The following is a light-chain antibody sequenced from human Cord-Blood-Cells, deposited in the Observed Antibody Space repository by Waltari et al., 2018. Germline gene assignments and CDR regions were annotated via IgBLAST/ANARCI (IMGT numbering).Light chain of an antibody. CDR2: EVS. CDR3: SSYAGSNNLWV. CDR1: SSDVGGYSY. V-gene: IGLV2-8*01. J-gene: IGLJ3*02. Sequence: QSALTQPPSASGSPGQSVTISCTGTSSDVGGYSYVSWYQQHPGKAPKLMFYEVSKRPSGVPDRFSGSKSGNTASLTVSGLQAEDEADYYCSSYAGSNNLWVFGGGTKLTVL.